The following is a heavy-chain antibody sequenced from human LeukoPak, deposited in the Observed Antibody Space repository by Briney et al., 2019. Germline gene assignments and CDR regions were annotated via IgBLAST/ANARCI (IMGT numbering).Heavy chain of an antibody. J-gene: IGHJ4*02. CDR1: GGTFSSYA. CDR3: ARAYGDYEVAFDY. D-gene: IGHD4-17*01. Sequence: GASVKVSCKASGGTFSSYAISWVRQAPGQGLEWMGRIIPILGIASYAQKFQGRVTITADKSTSTAYMELSSLRSEDTAVYYCARAYGDYEVAFDYWGQGTLVTVSS. CDR2: IIPILGIA. V-gene: IGHV1-69*04.